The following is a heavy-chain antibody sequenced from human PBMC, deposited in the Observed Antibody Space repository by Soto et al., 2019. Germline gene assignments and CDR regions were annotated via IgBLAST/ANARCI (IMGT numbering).Heavy chain of an antibody. V-gene: IGHV1-18*01. CDR2: ISAYNGNT. J-gene: IGHJ4*02. CDR3: ARDLPLEQWLVGYFDY. Sequence: QVPLVQSGAEVKKPGASVKVSCKASGYTFTSYGISWVRQAPGQGLEWMGWISAYNGNTNYAQKLQGRVTMTTDTSTSTAYMELTSLRSDDAAVDYCARDLPLEQWLVGYFDYWGQGTLVTVSS. D-gene: IGHD6-19*01. CDR1: GYTFTSYG.